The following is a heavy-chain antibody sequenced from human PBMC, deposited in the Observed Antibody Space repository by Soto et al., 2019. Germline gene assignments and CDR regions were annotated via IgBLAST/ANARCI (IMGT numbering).Heavy chain of an antibody. J-gene: IGHJ5*02. CDR3: ASRGTVTEKIDH. CDR2: ITPIFGTV. Sequence: QVQLVQSGADAKKPGSSVKVSCKASGGTFSSFPIRWVRQAPGQGLEWMGGITPIFGTVDYSQKFQDRMTITADESTTTVYMELSSLRSEDTAMYYCASRGTVTEKIDHWGQGTVVIVSS. CDR1: GGTFSSFP. D-gene: IGHD4-17*01. V-gene: IGHV1-69*01.